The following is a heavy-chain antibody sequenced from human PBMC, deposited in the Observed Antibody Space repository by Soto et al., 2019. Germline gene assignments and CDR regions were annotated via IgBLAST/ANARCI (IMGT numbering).Heavy chain of an antibody. V-gene: IGHV3-15*07. CDR3: TTVHGGKGWCLDY. Sequence: EVQVVESGGGLVKPGESLRLSCAASGFTFSNGWMNWVRQAPGKGLEWVGHIKSKTDGGTTDYAAPVKGRFTISRDDSKNTVCLQMNSLKTEDTAVYYCTTVHGGKGWCLDYWGQGTLVTVSS. CDR1: GFTFSNGW. CDR2: IKSKTDGGTT. D-gene: IGHD2-21*01. J-gene: IGHJ4*02.